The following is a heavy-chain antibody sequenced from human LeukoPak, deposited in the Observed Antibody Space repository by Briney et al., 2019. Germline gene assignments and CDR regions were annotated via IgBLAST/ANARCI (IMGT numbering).Heavy chain of an antibody. Sequence: GGSLRLSCAASGFTFSSYSMNWVRQAPGKGLEWVSSISSSSSYIYYADSVKGRFAISRDNAKNSLYLQMNSLRAEDTAVYYCARRRYNWNAIDYWGQGTLVTVSS. J-gene: IGHJ4*02. CDR3: ARRRYNWNAIDY. CDR1: GFTFSSYS. CDR2: ISSSSSYI. D-gene: IGHD1-20*01. V-gene: IGHV3-21*04.